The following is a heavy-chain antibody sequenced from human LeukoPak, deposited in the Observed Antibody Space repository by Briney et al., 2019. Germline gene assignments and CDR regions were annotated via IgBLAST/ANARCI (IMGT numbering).Heavy chain of an antibody. Sequence: SETLSLTCTVSGGSISSSGYYWGWIRQPPGKGLEWIGTIYYSGTTYYNPSLKSRVTISVDTSKNQFSLNLSSVTAADTAVYYCARQEGNFDYWGQGTLVTVSS. V-gene: IGHV4-39*01. D-gene: IGHD3-10*01. CDR3: ARQEGNFDY. J-gene: IGHJ4*02. CDR2: IYYSGTT. CDR1: GGSISSSGYY.